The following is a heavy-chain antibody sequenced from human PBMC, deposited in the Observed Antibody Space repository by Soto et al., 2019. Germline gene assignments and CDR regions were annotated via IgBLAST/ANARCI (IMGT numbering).Heavy chain of an antibody. D-gene: IGHD6-13*01. CDR1: GGTFSSYA. CDR2: IIPIFGTA. CDR3: AKHSYSSSWSESDY. J-gene: IGHJ4*02. V-gene: IGHV1-69*13. Sequence: AASVKGSCKASGGTFSSYAISWLRQAPGQGLEWMGGIIPIFGTANYAQKFQGRVTITPDEPKNTLYVQTNSLRPEDTAVYYCAKHSYSSSWSESDYWGQGPLVTVSS.